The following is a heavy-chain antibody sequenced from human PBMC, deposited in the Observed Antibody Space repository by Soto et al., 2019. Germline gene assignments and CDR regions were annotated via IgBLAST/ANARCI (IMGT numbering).Heavy chain of an antibody. CDR2: IIPIFGTA. Sequence: SVKVSCKASGGTFSSYAISWVRQAPGQGLEWMGGIIPIFGTANYAQKFQGRVTITADESTSTDYMELSSLRSEGTAVYYCARATARHSEVTPFDYWGQGTLVTVPS. V-gene: IGHV1-69*13. D-gene: IGHD5-18*01. J-gene: IGHJ4*02. CDR3: ARATARHSEVTPFDY. CDR1: GGTFSSYA.